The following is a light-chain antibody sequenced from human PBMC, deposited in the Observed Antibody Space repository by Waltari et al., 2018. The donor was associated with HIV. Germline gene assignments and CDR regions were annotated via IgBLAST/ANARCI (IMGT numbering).Light chain of an antibody. V-gene: IGLV3-1*01. CDR3: QAWDSSSAVV. CDR2: QNS. CDR1: KLGDTY. Sequence: SYELTQPPSVSVSPGQTASITCSGDKLGDTYASWYQQKPGQSPVLVIYQNSKRPSGVPERFSGSNPGDTATLTISGTQAVDEADYYCQAWDSSSAVVFGGGTKLTVL. J-gene: IGLJ2*01.